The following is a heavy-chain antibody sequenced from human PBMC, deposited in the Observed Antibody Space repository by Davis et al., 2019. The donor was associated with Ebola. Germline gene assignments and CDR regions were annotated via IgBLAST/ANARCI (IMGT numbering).Heavy chain of an antibody. CDR3: ARDLSGDNILCPDY. V-gene: IGHV1-46*01. CDR2: IKPSSGRT. J-gene: IGHJ4*02. CDR1: GYIFTNYY. Sequence: ASVKVSCKASGYIFTNYYIHWVRQAPGQGLEWMGIIKPSSGRTTSALGFQGRLTMTRDTSISTAYMELSSLTSDDTAVYYCARDLSGDNILCPDYWGQGTLVTVSS. D-gene: IGHD1-26*01.